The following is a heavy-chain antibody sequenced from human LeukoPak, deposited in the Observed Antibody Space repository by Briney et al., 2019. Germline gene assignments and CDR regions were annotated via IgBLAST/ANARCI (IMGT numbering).Heavy chain of an antibody. Sequence: GRSLRLSCAASGFTFSNYAMHWVRQAPGKGLEWVAVVWNDGSIEYYADSVKGRFTISRDNYKNTLYLQMNSLRAEDTAVYYCARGRNIAAAPDYWGQGTLVTVSS. D-gene: IGHD6-13*01. CDR3: ARGRNIAAAPDY. CDR1: GFTFSNYA. CDR2: VWNDGSIE. V-gene: IGHV3-33*01. J-gene: IGHJ4*02.